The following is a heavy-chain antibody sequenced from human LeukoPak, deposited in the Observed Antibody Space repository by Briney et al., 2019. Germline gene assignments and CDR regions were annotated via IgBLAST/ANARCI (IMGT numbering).Heavy chain of an antibody. V-gene: IGHV3-23*01. CDR3: ARGRTYYYDSSRG. J-gene: IGHJ4*02. CDR1: GFTFSSYA. CDR2: ISDSGGST. D-gene: IGHD3-22*01. Sequence: PGGSLRLSCAASGFTFSSYAMSWVRQAPGKGLEWVSVISDSGGSTYYADSVKGRFTISRDNSKNTLYLQMNSLRAEDTAVYYCARGRTYYYDSSRGWGQGTLVTVSS.